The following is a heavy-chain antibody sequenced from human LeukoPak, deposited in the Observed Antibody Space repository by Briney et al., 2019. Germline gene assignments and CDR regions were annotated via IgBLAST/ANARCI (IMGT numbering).Heavy chain of an antibody. D-gene: IGHD6-13*01. Sequence: GRSLRLPCAASGFTFSGYAMAWVRQAPGKGLEWVSSITITGSSPSYADSVKGRFTVSRDNSKNTLYLQMNSLRAEDTAVYFCAKSSSSWSYYFNYWGQGTLVTVSS. V-gene: IGHV3-23*01. CDR3: AKSSSSWSYYFNY. CDR2: ITITGSSP. CDR1: GFTFSGYA. J-gene: IGHJ4*02.